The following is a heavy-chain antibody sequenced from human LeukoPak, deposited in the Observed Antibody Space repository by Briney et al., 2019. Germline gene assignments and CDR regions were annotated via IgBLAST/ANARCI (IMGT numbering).Heavy chain of an antibody. CDR3: ARHYDFWSGYYFDY. D-gene: IGHD3-3*01. J-gene: IGHJ4*02. V-gene: IGHV4-39*01. CDR1: SGSISSSSYY. CDR2: IYYSGST. Sequence: SETLSLTCTVSSGSISSSSYYWGWIRQPPGKGLEWIGGIYYSGSTYYNPSLKSRVTISVDTSKNQFSLKLSSVTAADTAVYYCARHYDFWSGYYFDYWGQGTLVTVSS.